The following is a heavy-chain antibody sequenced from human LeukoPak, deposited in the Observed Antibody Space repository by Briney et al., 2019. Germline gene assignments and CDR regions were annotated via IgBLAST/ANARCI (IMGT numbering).Heavy chain of an antibody. V-gene: IGHV3-48*01. CDR1: GFIVSSNY. CDR3: AKLLGSWYYFDY. J-gene: IGHJ4*02. Sequence: GGSLRLSCAASGFIVSSNYMTWVRQAPGKGLEWVSYISSSGSTIYYADSVKGRFTISRDNSKNTLYLQMNSLRAEDTAVYYCAKLLGSWYYFDYWGQGTLVTVSS. D-gene: IGHD6-13*01. CDR2: ISSSGSTI.